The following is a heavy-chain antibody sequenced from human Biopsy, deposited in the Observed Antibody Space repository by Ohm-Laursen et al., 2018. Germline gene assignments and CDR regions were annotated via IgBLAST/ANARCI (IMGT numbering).Heavy chain of an antibody. J-gene: IGHJ3*01. D-gene: IGHD3-16*01. Sequence: ASVKVSCKGSGYAVNDYFLHWLRQAPGQGPEWMGGISPNSGETNYAQKFQGRVTMTTDTSTSTVYLELRRLISDDTAVYYCARDIMNRIAGLVARSDVFDVWGQGTLVTVSS. CDR1: GYAVNDYF. CDR3: ARDIMNRIAGLVARSDVFDV. V-gene: IGHV1-2*02. CDR2: ISPNSGET.